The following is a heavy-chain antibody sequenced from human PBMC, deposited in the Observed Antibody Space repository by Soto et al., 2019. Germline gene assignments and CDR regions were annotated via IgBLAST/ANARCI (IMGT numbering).Heavy chain of an antibody. J-gene: IGHJ6*03. V-gene: IGHV3-66*01. CDR1: GFTVSSKY. D-gene: IGHD2-15*01. CDR2: IQRGGSI. Sequence: EVQLVESGGDLVQPGGSLRLSCAASGFTVSSKYMSWVRQAPGKGLEWVAVIQRGGSIYYADSVKGRFAISRDSSKNTLYLQMNSLRVEDTALYYCARDHVHCSGGICYGVPMDDWGKGTTVTVSS. CDR3: ARDHVHCSGGICYGVPMDD.